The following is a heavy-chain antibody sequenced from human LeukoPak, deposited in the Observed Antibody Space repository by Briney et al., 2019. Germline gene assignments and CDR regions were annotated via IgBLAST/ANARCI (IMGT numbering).Heavy chain of an antibody. J-gene: IGHJ4*02. V-gene: IGHV3-21*01. D-gene: IGHD6-13*01. CDR2: ISSSSSYM. CDR1: GFTFSSYS. CDR3: ATIRASAAEFDY. Sequence: GGSLRLSCAASGFTFSSYSMNWVRQAPGKGLEWVSSISSSSSYMYYADSVKGRFTISRDNAKNSLYLQMNSLRAEDTAVYYCATIRASAAEFDYWGQGTLVTVSS.